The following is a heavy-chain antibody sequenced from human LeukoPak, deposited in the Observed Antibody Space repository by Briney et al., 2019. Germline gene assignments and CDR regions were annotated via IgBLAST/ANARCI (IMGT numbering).Heavy chain of an antibody. Sequence: PSETLSLTCTVSGGSISSSSYYWGWIRQPPGKGLEWIGSIYYSGSTYYNPSLKSRVTISVDTSKNQFPLTLSSVTAADTAVYYCASRLTYFDYWGQGTLVTVSS. CDR2: IYYSGST. V-gene: IGHV4-39*06. CDR3: ASRLTYFDY. CDR1: GGSISSSSYY. D-gene: IGHD3-9*01. J-gene: IGHJ4*02.